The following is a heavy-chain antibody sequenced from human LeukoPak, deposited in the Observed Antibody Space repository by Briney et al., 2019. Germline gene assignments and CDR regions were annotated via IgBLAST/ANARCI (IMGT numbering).Heavy chain of an antibody. Sequence: SETLSLTCTVSGGSISSYYWSWIRQPPGKGLEWIGYIYYSGSTDYNPSLKSRVTISVDTSKNQFSLKLSSVTAADTAVYYCARGQADIYYDFWSGYYFDYWGQGTLVTVSS. D-gene: IGHD3-3*01. CDR1: GGSISSYY. J-gene: IGHJ4*02. CDR2: IYYSGST. CDR3: ARGQADIYYDFWSGYYFDY. V-gene: IGHV4-59*01.